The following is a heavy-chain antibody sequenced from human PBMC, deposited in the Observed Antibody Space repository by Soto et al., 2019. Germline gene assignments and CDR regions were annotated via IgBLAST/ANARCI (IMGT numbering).Heavy chain of an antibody. CDR1: GGSISSSSYY. J-gene: IGHJ6*03. CDR2: IYYSGST. CDR3: ARAGRRYSSSDYYYYMDV. Sequence: SETLSLTCTVSGGSISSSSYYWGWIRQPPGKGLEWIGSIYYSGSTYYNPSLKSRVTISVDTSKNQFSLKLSSVTAADTAVYYCARAGRRYSSSDYYYYMDVWGKGTTVTVSS. D-gene: IGHD6-6*01. V-gene: IGHV4-39*01.